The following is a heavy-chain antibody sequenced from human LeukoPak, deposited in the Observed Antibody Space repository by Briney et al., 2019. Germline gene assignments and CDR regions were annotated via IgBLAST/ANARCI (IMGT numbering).Heavy chain of an antibody. V-gene: IGHV4-34*01. CDR3: ARKAPDFWIGYFNPNRAFDI. J-gene: IGHJ3*02. Sequence: PSETLSLTCAVYGGSFSGYYWSWIRQPPGKGLEWIGDINHSGSTNYNPSLKSRVTISVDTSKNQFSLKLSSVTAADTAVYYCARKAPDFWIGYFNPNRAFDIWGQGTMVTVSS. D-gene: IGHD3-3*01. CDR1: GGSFSGYY. CDR2: INHSGST.